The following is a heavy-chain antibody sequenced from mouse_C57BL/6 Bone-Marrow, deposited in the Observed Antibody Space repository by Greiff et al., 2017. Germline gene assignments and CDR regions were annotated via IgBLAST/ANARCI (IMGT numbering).Heavy chain of an antibody. V-gene: IGHV1-15*01. D-gene: IGHD2-3*01. Sequence: QVQLQQSGAELVRPGASVTLSCKASGYTFTDYEMHWVKQTPVHGLEWIGAIDPETGGTAYNQKFKGKAILTADKSSSTAYMELRSLTSEDSAVYYCTREDDGYYVSFYFDYWGQGTTLTVSS. CDR1: GYTFTDYE. J-gene: IGHJ2*01. CDR3: TREDDGYYVSFYFDY. CDR2: IDPETGGT.